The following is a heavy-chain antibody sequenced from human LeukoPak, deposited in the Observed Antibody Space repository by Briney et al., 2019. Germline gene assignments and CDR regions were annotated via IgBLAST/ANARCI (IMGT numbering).Heavy chain of an antibody. V-gene: IGHV3-7*01. D-gene: IGHD2-15*01. CDR3: AREGYCSSGNCYSDY. J-gene: IGHJ4*02. Sequence: PGGSLRLSCAASGFTFSPYWMSWVRQAPGKGLEWVANINQDGSGKYYVDSVKGRFTISRDNDKNSLYLQMNSLRAEDTAVYYCAREGYCSSGNCYSDYWGQGTLVTVSS. CDR2: INQDGSGK. CDR1: GFTFSPYW.